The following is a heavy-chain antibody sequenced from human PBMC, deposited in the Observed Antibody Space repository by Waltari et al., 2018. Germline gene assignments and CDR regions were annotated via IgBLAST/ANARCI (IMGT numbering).Heavy chain of an antibody. V-gene: IGHV4-59*01. J-gene: IGHJ4*02. D-gene: IGHD4-17*01. Sequence: QVQLQESGPGLVKPSETLSLTCTVSGGSISSYYWSWIRQPPGKGLEWIGYIYYSGSTNYNPSLKSRVTISVDTSKNQFSLKLSSVTAADTAVYYCARGGLRALPRWGQGTLVTVSS. CDR1: GGSISSYY. CDR2: IYYSGST. CDR3: ARGGLRALPR.